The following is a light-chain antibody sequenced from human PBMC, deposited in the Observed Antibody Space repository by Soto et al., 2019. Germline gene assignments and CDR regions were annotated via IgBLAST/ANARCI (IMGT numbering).Light chain of an antibody. CDR2: GAS. CDR3: QQYGRSTIT. J-gene: IGKJ5*01. CDR1: QSVSNNY. Sequence: EIVLTQSPGALSLSPGERATLSCRASQSVSNNYLAWYQQKPGQAPRLLIYGASSRATGIPNRFSGSGSGTDFTLTISRLEPEDFAVYYCQQYGRSTITFGQGTRLEI. V-gene: IGKV3-20*01.